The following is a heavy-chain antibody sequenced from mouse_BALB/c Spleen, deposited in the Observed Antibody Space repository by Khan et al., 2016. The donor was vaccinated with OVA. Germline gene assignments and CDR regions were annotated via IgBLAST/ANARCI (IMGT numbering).Heavy chain of an antibody. CDR3: ASSLVDYYGMDY. Sequence: EVELVESGGGVVKPGGSLKLSCSASGFTFSSFAMSWVRQTPAKRLEWVATLSSGGHYTFYPERVKGRFTISSANARNTLYLQMSSLRSEDTALYYCASSLVDYYGMDYWVHATSVTVSS. V-gene: IGHV5-9-3*01. J-gene: IGHJ4*01. CDR1: GFTFSSFA. CDR2: LSSGGHYT.